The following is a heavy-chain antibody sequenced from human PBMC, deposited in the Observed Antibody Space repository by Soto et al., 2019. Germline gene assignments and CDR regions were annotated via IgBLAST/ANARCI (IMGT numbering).Heavy chain of an antibody. Sequence: GGSLRLSCAASGFTFSSYAMNWVRQAPGKGLEWVSAISGSGGNTFYADSVKGRFTISRDNSKNTLFLQMHSLRAEDTAIYYCAMLNSGSYSYHGMDVWGQGTTVTVS. CDR1: GFTFSSYA. CDR2: ISGSGGNT. CDR3: AMLNSGSYSYHGMDV. J-gene: IGHJ6*02. D-gene: IGHD1-26*01. V-gene: IGHV3-23*01.